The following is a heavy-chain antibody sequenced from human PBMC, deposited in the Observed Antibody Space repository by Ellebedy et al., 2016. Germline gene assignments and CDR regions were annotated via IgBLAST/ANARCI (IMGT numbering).Heavy chain of an antibody. D-gene: IGHD1-26*01. V-gene: IGHV1-18*04. CDR1: GYTFTTFS. Sequence: ASVKVSXKASGYTFTTFSITWVRQVPGQGLEWMGFVNTFSGNTKFAQKFQGRVSMTTDSSTHTAYMDLRSLRSDDTAMYYCAKPSRSNWDEYWGQGVLVTVSS. CDR2: VNTFSGNT. J-gene: IGHJ4*02. CDR3: AKPSRSNWDEY.